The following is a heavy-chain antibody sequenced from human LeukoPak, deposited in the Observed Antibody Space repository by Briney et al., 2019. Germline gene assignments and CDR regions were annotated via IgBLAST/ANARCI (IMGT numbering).Heavy chain of an antibody. CDR1: GGSFSGCY. Sequence: SETLSLTSAVYGGSFSGCYWSWIRQPPGKGLEWIGEINHSGSTNYNPSLKSRVTISVDTSKNQFSLKLSSVTAADTAVYYCARAVASTSCYRCSFSWFDPWGQGTLVTVSS. CDR2: INHSGST. V-gene: IGHV4-34*01. J-gene: IGHJ5*02. D-gene: IGHD2-2*02. CDR3: ARAVASTSCYRCSFSWFDP.